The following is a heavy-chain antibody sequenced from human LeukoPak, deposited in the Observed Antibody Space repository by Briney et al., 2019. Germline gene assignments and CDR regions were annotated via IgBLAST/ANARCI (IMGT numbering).Heavy chain of an antibody. J-gene: IGHJ4*02. D-gene: IGHD5-18*01. CDR3: ANSLTAMGNYFDY. CDR1: GFTFSSYG. Sequence: GGSLRLSCAASGFTFSSYGMHWVRQAPGKGLEWVAFIRYDGSNKYYAVSVKGRFTISRDNSKNTLYLQMNSLRAEDTAVYYCANSLTAMGNYFDYWGQGTLVTVSS. CDR2: IRYDGSNK. V-gene: IGHV3-30*02.